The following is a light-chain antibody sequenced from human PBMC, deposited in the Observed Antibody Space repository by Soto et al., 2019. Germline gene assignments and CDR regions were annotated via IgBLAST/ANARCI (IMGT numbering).Light chain of an antibody. CDR2: WAS. CDR3: QQYYTTPWT. J-gene: IGKJ1*01. CDR1: QSVSYSSNNKNY. V-gene: IGKV4-1*01. Sequence: DSVMTQSPQSLAVSLRERATIHCNSRQSVSYSSNNKNYLAWYQQKPGQPPKAIIYWASTRESGVPDRFSGSGYGTDFNLTISSLQPEDVAVYYCQQYYTTPWTFGQGTKVDIK.